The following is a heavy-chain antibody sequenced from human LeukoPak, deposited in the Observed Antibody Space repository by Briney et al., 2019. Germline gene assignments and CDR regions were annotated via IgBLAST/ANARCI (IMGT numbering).Heavy chain of an antibody. CDR3: ARGTSGWYRLRAFGI. CDR1: GGSISSGNW. J-gene: IGHJ3*02. CDR2: IYHSGST. V-gene: IGHV4-4*02. Sequence: PSGTLSLTCAVSGGSISSGNWWSWVRQPPGKGLEWIGEIYHSGSTIYNPSLKSRVTISVDKSRNQFSLNLSSVTAADTAVYYCARGTSGWYRLRAFGIWGQGTMVTVSS. D-gene: IGHD6-19*01.